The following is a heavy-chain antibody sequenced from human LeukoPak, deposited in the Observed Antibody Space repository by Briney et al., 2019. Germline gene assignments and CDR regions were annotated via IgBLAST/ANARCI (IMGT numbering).Heavy chain of an antibody. CDR1: GFTFSSYA. V-gene: IGHV3-30-3*01. Sequence: GGSLRLSCAASGFTFSSYAMSWVRQAPGKGLEWVAVISYDGSNKYYADSVKGRFTISRDNSKNTLYLQMNSLRAEDTAVYYCARDAYYDFWSGSLRYYFDYWGQGTLVTVSS. D-gene: IGHD3-3*01. CDR2: ISYDGSNK. J-gene: IGHJ4*02. CDR3: ARDAYYDFWSGSLRYYFDY.